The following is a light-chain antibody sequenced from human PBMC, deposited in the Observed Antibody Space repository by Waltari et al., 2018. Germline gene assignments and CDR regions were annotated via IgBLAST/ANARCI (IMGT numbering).Light chain of an antibody. CDR2: VVS. CDR1: SSCVGDYNY. CDR3: TVYAGGSSDGV. Sequence: QSALPQPASVSGSTGPSITISYTGTSSCVGDYNYVSWYQRYPGKAPRPIIYVVSERPSGISSRLAGSRAGLLGALTISALQAADDAEYSGTVYAGGSSDGVFGTGTKIAVL. V-gene: IGLV2-14*03. J-gene: IGLJ1*01.